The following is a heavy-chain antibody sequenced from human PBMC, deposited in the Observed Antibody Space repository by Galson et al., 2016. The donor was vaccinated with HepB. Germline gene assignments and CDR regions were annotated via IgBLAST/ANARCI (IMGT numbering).Heavy chain of an antibody. CDR3: AKDPRWLQQGFKYYFDY. V-gene: IGHV3-30*18. CDR2: ISYDGSNK. J-gene: IGHJ4*02. CDR1: GFTFSSFG. D-gene: IGHD5-24*01. Sequence: SLRLSCAASGFTFSSFGMHWVRQAPGKGLEWVAVISYDGSNKYYGDSVKGRFTISRDNSKNTLYLQMNSLRAEDTALYYCAKDPRWLQQGFKYYFDYWGQGTLVTVSS.